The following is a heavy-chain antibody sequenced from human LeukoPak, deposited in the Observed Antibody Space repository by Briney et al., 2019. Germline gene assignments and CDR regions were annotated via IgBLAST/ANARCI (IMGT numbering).Heavy chain of an antibody. V-gene: IGHV3-30*02. CDR2: IRYDGSNK. Sequence: GGSLRLSCAASQFTFSSYSMNWVRQAPGKGLEWVAFIRYDGSNKYYADSVKGRFTISRDNSKNTLYLQMNSLRAEDTAVYYCAKDRTFGIPPTYYFDYWGQGTLVTVSS. D-gene: IGHD1-14*01. J-gene: IGHJ4*02. CDR1: QFTFSSYS. CDR3: AKDRTFGIPPTYYFDY.